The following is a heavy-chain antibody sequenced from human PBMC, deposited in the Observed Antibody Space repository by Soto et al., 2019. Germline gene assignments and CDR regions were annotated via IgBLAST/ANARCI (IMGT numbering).Heavy chain of an antibody. CDR2: ISAYNGNT. V-gene: IGHV1-18*01. D-gene: IGHD3-9*01. CDR3: AGGRYFDWFYYMDV. J-gene: IGHJ6*03. Sequence: ASVKVSCKASGYTFTSYGISWVRQAPGQGLEWMGWISAYNGNTNYAQKLQGRVTMTTDTSTSTAYMEPRSLRSDDTAVYYCAGGRYFDWFYYMDVWGKGTTVTVSS. CDR1: GYTFTSYG.